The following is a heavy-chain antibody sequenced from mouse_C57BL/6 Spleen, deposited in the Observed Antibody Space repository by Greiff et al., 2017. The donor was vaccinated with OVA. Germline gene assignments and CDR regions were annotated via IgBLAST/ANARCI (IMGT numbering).Heavy chain of an antibody. J-gene: IGHJ1*03. D-gene: IGHD2-2*01. CDR2: INYDGSST. V-gene: IGHV5-16*01. Sequence: EVKLVESEGGLVQPGSSMKLSCTASGFTFSDYYMAWVRQVPEKGLEWVANINYDGSSTYYLDSLKSRFIISRDNAKSILYLQMSSLKSEDTATYYCARDQGYYWYFDVWGTGTTVTVSA. CDR3: ARDQGYYWYFDV. CDR1: GFTFSDYY.